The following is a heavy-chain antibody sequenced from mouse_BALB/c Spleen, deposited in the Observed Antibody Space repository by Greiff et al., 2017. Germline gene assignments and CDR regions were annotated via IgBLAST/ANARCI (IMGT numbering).Heavy chain of an antibody. CDR2: IWRGGST. D-gene: IGHD1-1*01. J-gene: IGHJ1*01. CDR3: AKNHGSSLYWYFDV. V-gene: IGHV2-5-1*01. Sequence: QVQLQQSGPSLVQPSQSLSITCTVSGFSLTSYGVHWVRQSPGKGLEWLGVIWRGGSTDYNAAFMSRLSITKDNSKSQVFFKMNSLQADDTAIYYCAKNHGSSLYWYFDVWGAGTTVTVSS. CDR1: GFSLTSYG.